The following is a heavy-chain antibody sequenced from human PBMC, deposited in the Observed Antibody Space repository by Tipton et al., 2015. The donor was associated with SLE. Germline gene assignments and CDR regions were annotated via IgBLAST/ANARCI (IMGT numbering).Heavy chain of an antibody. D-gene: IGHD3-10*01. CDR3: ARHVTYYGSGRVWFDP. Sequence: TLSLTCTVSGGSISSYYWSWIRQPPGKGLEWIGYIYYSGSTNYNPSLKSRVTISVDTSKNQFSLKLSSVTAADTAVYDCARHVTYYGSGRVWFDPWGQGTLVTVSS. CDR1: GGSISSYY. V-gene: IGHV4-59*08. J-gene: IGHJ5*02. CDR2: IYYSGST.